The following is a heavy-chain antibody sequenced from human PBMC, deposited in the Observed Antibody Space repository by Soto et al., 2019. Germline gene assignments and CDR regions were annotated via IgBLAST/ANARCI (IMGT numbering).Heavy chain of an antibody. CDR2: ISGSGGST. V-gene: IGHV3-23*01. J-gene: IGHJ6*02. Sequence: WGSLRLSRSASGFTCSSYAMSWVRQAPGKGLEWVSAISGSGGSTYYADSVKGRFTISRDNSKNTLYLQMNSLRAEDTAVYYCAKGVVPAATYYYGMDVWGQGTTVTVSS. D-gene: IGHD2-2*01. CDR3: AKGVVPAATYYYGMDV. CDR1: GFTCSSYA.